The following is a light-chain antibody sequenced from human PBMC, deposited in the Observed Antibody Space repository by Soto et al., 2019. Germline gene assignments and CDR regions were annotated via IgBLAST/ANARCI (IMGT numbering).Light chain of an antibody. J-gene: IGLJ1*01. CDR2: DVS. CDR3: CSYAGSYTYV. CDR1: SSDVGGYNY. Sequence: QPVLTQPRSVSGSPGQSVTISCTGTSSDVGGYNYVSWYQQHPGKAPKLMIYDVSKWPSGVPDRFSGSKSGNTASLTISGLQAEDEADYYCCSYAGSYTYVFGTGTKLTVL. V-gene: IGLV2-11*01.